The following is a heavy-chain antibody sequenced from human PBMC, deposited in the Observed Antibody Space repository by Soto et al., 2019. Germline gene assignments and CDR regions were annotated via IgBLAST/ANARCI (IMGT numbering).Heavy chain of an antibody. V-gene: IGHV4-39*01. CDR2: IYYSENT. D-gene: IGHD4-17*01. CDR3: ATHPPYGPLDY. Sequence: ETLSLTCTVSGDSIISSSNHWVWIRQPPGKGLEWIGNIYYSENTYYNPSLKSRVTISVDTSKNQFSLRLTSVTAADTAVYYCATHPPYGPLDYWGQGTLVTVSS. CDR1: GDSIISSSNH. J-gene: IGHJ4*02.